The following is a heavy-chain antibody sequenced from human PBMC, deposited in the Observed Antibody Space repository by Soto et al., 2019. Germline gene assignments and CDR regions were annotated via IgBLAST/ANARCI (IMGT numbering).Heavy chain of an antibody. J-gene: IGHJ4*01. CDR3: ARNGPIQQLGQAYHF. D-gene: IGHD4-4*01. CDR1: GFPFTIFW. Sequence: GGSLRLSCAASGFPFTIFWMSWVRQVPGKGRGWVAMINQGGTERYYVDSVKDRLTISRDNAANLVYLQMDSRRGEDTAVYYFARNGPIQQLGQAYHFWGQGTLVTVSS. CDR2: INQGGTER. V-gene: IGHV3-7*01.